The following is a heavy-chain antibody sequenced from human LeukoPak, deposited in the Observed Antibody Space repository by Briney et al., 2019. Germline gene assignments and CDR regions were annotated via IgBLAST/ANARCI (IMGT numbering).Heavy chain of an antibody. CDR2: IQPEHDET. Sequence: ATVKISCKASGFSFSDCYIHWVQQPPGKGLAWLGRIQPEHDETEYAAKFQGRVTITADTSTDTLYMEMTSLTSDDMALYYCTMGVTGRTFDHWGQGTLITVSA. CDR1: GFSFSDCY. V-gene: IGHV1-69-2*01. CDR3: TMGVTGRTFDH. D-gene: IGHD2-21*02. J-gene: IGHJ4*02.